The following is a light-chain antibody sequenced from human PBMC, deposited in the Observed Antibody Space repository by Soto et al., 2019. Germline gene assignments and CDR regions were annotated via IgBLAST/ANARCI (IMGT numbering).Light chain of an antibody. J-gene: IGKJ2*01. CDR1: QTVSTNY. CDR2: ATS. CDR3: QTYGSSPLT. Sequence: EFVLTQSPGTLSLSPGERATLSCRASQTVSTNYLAWYQQRPGQVPSLLIYATSSRATGIPDRLSGSGSGTHFSLTITRLEPEDFAVYYCQTYGSSPLTFGQGTKLEI. V-gene: IGKV3-20*01.